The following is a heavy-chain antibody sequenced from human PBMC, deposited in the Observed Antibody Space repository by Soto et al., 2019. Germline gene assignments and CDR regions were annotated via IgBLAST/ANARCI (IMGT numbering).Heavy chain of an antibody. D-gene: IGHD4-17*01. CDR3: ATDLGTTVTTYNFFDP. V-gene: IGHV3-30*03. CDR1: GITFSAFG. J-gene: IGHJ5*02. Sequence: QVQLMESGGGVVQPGRSLRLSCGASGITFSAFGLHWVRQAPGKGLEWVAVISHDGNDKYYTDSVKGRFTISRDNSKNTLYLQMNSLRGEDTAIYFCATDLGTTVTTYNFFDPWGQGALVTVSS. CDR2: ISHDGNDK.